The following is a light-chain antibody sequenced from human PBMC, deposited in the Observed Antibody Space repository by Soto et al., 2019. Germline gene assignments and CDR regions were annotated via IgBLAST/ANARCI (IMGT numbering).Light chain of an antibody. Sequence: EIVMTQSPATLSVSPGERATLSCRASQSVGANLAWYQQKPGQAPRLLIYGASTRATGIPARFSGSGSGTEFTLTISSLQSEDFAIYYCQRYNNWWTFGQGTKVEV. CDR3: QRYNNWWT. V-gene: IGKV3-15*01. J-gene: IGKJ1*01. CDR1: QSVGAN. CDR2: GAS.